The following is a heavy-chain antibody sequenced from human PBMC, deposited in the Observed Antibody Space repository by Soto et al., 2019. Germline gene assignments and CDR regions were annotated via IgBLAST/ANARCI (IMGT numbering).Heavy chain of an antibody. CDR2: IIPSFGTA. J-gene: IGHJ6*02. CDR3: AKVRYSSPMGYYYGMDV. CDR1: RVAFSKFI. D-gene: IGHD6-19*01. V-gene: IGHV1-69*01. Sequence: QAQLEQSGGEVKKPWSSVKVSCKASRVAFSKFIVTWVRQAPGLGLEWVGGIIPSFGTANYAQKFQGRVTINADESTSTSYMEVNNLRSEDTAVYYCAKVRYSSPMGYYYGMDVWGQGTTVTVSS.